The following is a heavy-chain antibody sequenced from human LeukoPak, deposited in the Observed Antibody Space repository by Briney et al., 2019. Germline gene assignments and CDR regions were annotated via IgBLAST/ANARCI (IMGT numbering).Heavy chain of an antibody. Sequence: SQTLSLTCTVSGGSISSGGYYWSWIRQHPGKGLEWIGYIYYSGSTYYDPSLRSRVTISVDTSKNQFSLKLSSVTAADTAVYFCARRRVVVASTDGASGAFDIWGQGTMVTVSS. D-gene: IGHD2-15*01. CDR1: GGSISSGGYY. V-gene: IGHV4-31*03. J-gene: IGHJ3*02. CDR3: ARRRVVVASTDGASGAFDI. CDR2: IYYSGST.